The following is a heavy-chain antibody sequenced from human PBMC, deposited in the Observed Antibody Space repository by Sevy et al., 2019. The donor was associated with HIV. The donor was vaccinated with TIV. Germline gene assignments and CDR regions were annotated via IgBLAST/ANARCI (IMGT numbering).Heavy chain of an antibody. Sequence: GGSLRLSCAASGFTFSSYAMHWVRQAPGKGLEWVAVISYDGSNKYYADSVKGRFTISSDNSKKTLYLQMDSLRAEDTAVYYCARDRRGRGSGYDVDWFDPWGQGTLVTVSS. CDR1: GFTFSSYA. V-gene: IGHV3-30-3*01. D-gene: IGHD3-3*01. CDR3: ARDRRGRGSGYDVDWFDP. J-gene: IGHJ5*02. CDR2: ISYDGSNK.